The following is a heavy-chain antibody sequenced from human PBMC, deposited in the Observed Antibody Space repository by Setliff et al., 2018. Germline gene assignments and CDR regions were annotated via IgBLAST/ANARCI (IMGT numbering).Heavy chain of an antibody. CDR2: IIPLFGTT. CDR1: GGTFSNIG. J-gene: IGHJ6*03. V-gene: IGHV1-69*05. Sequence: EASVKVSCKASGGTFSNIGISWVRQAPGQGLEWMGGIIPLFGTTNYAQEFQGRVTITTDESTNTAYMELSSLRSEDTAMYYCARGKVVVVSATSYHYYMGVWGKGTTVTVSS. D-gene: IGHD2-15*01. CDR3: ARGKVVVVSATSYHYYMGV.